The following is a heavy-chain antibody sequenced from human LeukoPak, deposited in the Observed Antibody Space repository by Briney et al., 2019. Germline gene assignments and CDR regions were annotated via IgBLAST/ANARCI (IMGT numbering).Heavy chain of an antibody. V-gene: IGHV4-34*01. CDR3: ARGLYCSSTSCRRFDP. CDR1: GGSFSGYY. Sequence: PSETLSLTCAVYGGSFSGYYWSWIRQPPGKGLEWIGEINYSGSTNYNPSLKSRVTISVDTSKNQFSLKLSSVTAADTAVYYCARGLYCSSTSCRRFDPWGQGTLVTVTS. D-gene: IGHD2-2*01. J-gene: IGHJ5*02. CDR2: INYSGST.